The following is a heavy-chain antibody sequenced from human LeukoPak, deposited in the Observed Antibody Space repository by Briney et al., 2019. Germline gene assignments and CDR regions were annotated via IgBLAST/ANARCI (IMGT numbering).Heavy chain of an antibody. V-gene: IGHV3-23*01. CDR1: GFTFSSYA. CDR3: ARYDSGRRSFDY. CDR2: ISGSGGST. Sequence: PGGSLRLSCAASGFTFSSYAMSWVRQAPGKGLEWVSAISGSGGSTYYADSVKGRFTISRDNAKNPLYLQMNSLRAEDTAVYYCARYDSGRRSFDYWGQGTLVTVSS. D-gene: IGHD3-10*01. J-gene: IGHJ4*02.